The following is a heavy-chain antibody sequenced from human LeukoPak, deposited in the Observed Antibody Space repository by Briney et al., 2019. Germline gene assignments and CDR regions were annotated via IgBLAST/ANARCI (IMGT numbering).Heavy chain of an antibody. Sequence: GASVKVSCKASGYTFTGYYMHWVRQAPGQGLEWMGWINPNSGSTNYAQKFQGRVTMTRDTSISTDYMELSRLRSDDTAVYYCTKDQTKGYCSGTSCYQNWFDPWGQGTLVTVSS. J-gene: IGHJ5*02. CDR3: TKDQTKGYCSGTSCYQNWFDP. V-gene: IGHV1-2*02. CDR2: INPNSGST. CDR1: GYTFTGYY. D-gene: IGHD2-2*01.